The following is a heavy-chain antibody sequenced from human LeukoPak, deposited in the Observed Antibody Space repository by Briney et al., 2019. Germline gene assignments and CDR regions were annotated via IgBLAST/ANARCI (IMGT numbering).Heavy chain of an antibody. J-gene: IGHJ3*02. D-gene: IGHD6-13*01. Sequence: ASVKVSCKVSGYTLTELSMHWVRQAPGIGLEWMGGFDPEDGETIYAQKFQGRVTMTEDTSTDTAYMELSSLRSEDTAVYYCATDSVAAADDAFDIWGQGTMVTVSS. V-gene: IGHV1-24*01. CDR3: ATDSVAAADDAFDI. CDR2: FDPEDGET. CDR1: GYTLTELS.